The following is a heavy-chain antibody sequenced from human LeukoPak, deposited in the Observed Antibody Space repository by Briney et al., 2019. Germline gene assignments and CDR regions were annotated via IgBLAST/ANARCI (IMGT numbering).Heavy chain of an antibody. CDR2: ISSSSSYI. CDR3: ARGRGENCSGGSWYYVMGADF. J-gene: IGHJ4*02. D-gene: IGHD2-15*01. V-gene: IGHV3-21*01. CDR1: GFTFSSYS. Sequence: GGSLRLSCAASGFTFSSYSMNWVRQAPGKGLEWVSYISSSSSYIYYADSVKGRFTISRDNAKNSLYLQMNSLRAEDTAVYYCARGRGENCSGGSWYYVMGADFWGQGTLVTVSS.